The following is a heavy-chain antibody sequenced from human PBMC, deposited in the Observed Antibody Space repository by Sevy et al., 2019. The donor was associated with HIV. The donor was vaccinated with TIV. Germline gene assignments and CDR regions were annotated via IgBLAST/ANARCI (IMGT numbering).Heavy chain of an antibody. CDR2: ISYDGSNK. J-gene: IGHJ3*02. CDR1: GFTFSSYA. Sequence: GGSLRLSCAASGFTFSSYAMHWVRQAPGKGLEWVAVISYDGSNKYYAYSVKGRFTISRDNSKNTLYLQMNSLRAEDTAVYYCATDITMIVEGSGAFDIWGQGTMVTVSS. CDR3: ATDITMIVEGSGAFDI. V-gene: IGHV3-30-3*01. D-gene: IGHD3-22*01.